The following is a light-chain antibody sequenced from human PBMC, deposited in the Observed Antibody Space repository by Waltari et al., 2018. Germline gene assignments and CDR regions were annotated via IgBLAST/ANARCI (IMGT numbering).Light chain of an antibody. V-gene: IGKV4-1*01. Sequence: DIVMTQSPDSLGVSLGERATINCKSSQNLLYSSDNKNYLAWYQQKPGQPPKLLISWASTRESGVPDRFGGSGSGTDFTLTISSLQAEDVAVYYCQQYYSTMYTFGQGTKLEIK. CDR2: WAS. CDR3: QQYYSTMYT. CDR1: QNLLYSSDNKNY. J-gene: IGKJ2*01.